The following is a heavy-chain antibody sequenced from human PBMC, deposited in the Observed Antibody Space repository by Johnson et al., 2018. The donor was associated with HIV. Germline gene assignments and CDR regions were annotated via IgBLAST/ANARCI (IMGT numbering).Heavy chain of an antibody. Sequence: VQLVESGGGLVQPGGSLRLSCVASGFTFTNYWMHWLRHAPGKWLVWVSCVNSAGRMTTYAAPVKRRFTFSRDNAKNTVYLQMNSLRAEATAVSSFSLRSNLFYPVGAFDIWGQGPMFPVSS. V-gene: IGHV3-74*02. D-gene: IGHD1-26*01. J-gene: IGHJ3*02. CDR2: VNSAGRMT. CDR1: GFTFTNYW. CDR3: SLRSNLFYPVGAFDI.